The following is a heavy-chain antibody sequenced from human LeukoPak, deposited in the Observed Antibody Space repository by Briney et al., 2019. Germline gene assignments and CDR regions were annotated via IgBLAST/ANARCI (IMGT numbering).Heavy chain of an antibody. Sequence: ASVKVSCKASGYTFTSYGISWVRQAPGQGLEWMGWISAYNGSTNYAQKLQDRVTITSDTSISTAYMELSSLRSDDTAVYYCARGDNYYDSSGYYYWGQGTLVTVSS. CDR2: ISAYNGST. D-gene: IGHD3-22*01. J-gene: IGHJ4*02. CDR1: GYTFTSYG. CDR3: ARGDNYYDSSGYYY. V-gene: IGHV1-18*01.